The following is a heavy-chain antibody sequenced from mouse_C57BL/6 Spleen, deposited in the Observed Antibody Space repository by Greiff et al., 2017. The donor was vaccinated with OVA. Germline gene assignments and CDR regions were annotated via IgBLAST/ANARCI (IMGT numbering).Heavy chain of an antibody. Sequence: EVKLVESGGGLVKPGGSLKLSCAASGFTFSSYAMSWVRQTPEKRLEWVATISDGGSYTYYPDNVKGRFTISRDNAKNNLYLQMSHLKSEDTAMYDCAREGLLTGGYFDVWGTGTTVTVSS. CDR2: ISDGGSYT. D-gene: IGHD4-1*01. CDR3: AREGLLTGGYFDV. J-gene: IGHJ1*03. CDR1: GFTFSSYA. V-gene: IGHV5-4*01.